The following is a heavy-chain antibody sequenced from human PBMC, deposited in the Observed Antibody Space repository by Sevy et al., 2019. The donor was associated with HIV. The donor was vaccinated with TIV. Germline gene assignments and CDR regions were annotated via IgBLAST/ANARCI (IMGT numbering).Heavy chain of an antibody. D-gene: IGHD6-19*01. CDR1: GDSVSSNSVA. Sequence: SETLSLTCAISGDSVSSNSVAWNWIRQSPSRGLEWLGRTYYRSTWHNDYAVSVKSRITINPDTSKNQFSLQRNSVTPEDTADYYCARTTCGWFDYWGQGTPVTVSS. J-gene: IGHJ4*02. V-gene: IGHV6-1*01. CDR2: TYYRSTWHN. CDR3: ARTTCGWFDY.